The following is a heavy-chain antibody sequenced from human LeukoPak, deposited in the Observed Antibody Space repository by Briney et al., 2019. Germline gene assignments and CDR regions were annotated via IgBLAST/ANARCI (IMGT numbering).Heavy chain of an antibody. J-gene: IGHJ4*02. CDR1: GITFSRFW. D-gene: IGHD6-19*01. V-gene: IGHV3-53*01. CDR3: ARLDVVAGRAY. Sequence: GGSLRLSCAASGITFSRFWMSWVRQAPGKGLEWVSVMYSGGSTYYADSVKGRFTISRDNSKNTVYLQMNSLRAEDTAVYYCARLDVVAGRAYWGLGTLVTVSS. CDR2: MYSGGST.